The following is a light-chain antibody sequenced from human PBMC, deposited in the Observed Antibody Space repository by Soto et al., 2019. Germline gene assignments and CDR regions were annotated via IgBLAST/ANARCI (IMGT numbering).Light chain of an antibody. V-gene: IGKV3-20*01. CDR3: QQYGSSPQT. CDR1: QSVSSNY. J-gene: IGKJ1*01. Sequence: EIVLTQSPGTLSLSPGERATLSCRASQSVSSNYLAWYQQKPGQAPRLLIYGASTRATGIPARYSGSGSGTDFTLTISRLEPEDSAVYYCQQYGSSPQTFGQGTKVEIK. CDR2: GAS.